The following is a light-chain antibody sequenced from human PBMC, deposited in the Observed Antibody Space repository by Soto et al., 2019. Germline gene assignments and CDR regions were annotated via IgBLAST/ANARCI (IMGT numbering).Light chain of an antibody. CDR1: QSILYSSNNRDY. J-gene: IGKJ4*01. V-gene: IGKV4-1*01. CDR2: WAS. CDR3: QQYYVTPLT. Sequence: DVVMTQSPASLTVCLGERATISGKSSQSILYSSNNRDYVAWYQQKPGPPPKFLILWASTRESGVPDRFSGGGSGTDFTLTTSRLQVEDVAVYYCQQYYVTPLTFGGGTKVEIK.